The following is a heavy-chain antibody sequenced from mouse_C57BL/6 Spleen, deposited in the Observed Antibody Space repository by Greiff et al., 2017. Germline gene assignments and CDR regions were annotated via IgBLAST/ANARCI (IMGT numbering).Heavy chain of an antibody. Sequence: QVQLQQSGAELMKPGASVKLSCKATGYTFTGYWIEWVKQRPGHGLVWVGEILPGSGSTNYNEKFKGKATFTADKSSNTAYMQLSSLTTEDSAIYYCARGSIYGRGAMDYWGQGTSVTVSS. J-gene: IGHJ4*01. CDR2: ILPGSGST. CDR1: GYTFTGYW. V-gene: IGHV1-9*01. D-gene: IGHD1-1*01. CDR3: ARGSIYGRGAMDY.